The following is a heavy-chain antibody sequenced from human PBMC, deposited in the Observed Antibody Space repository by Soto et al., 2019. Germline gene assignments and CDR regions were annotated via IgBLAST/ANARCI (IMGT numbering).Heavy chain of an antibody. D-gene: IGHD1-20*01. CDR2: IYYSGST. V-gene: IGHV4-39*01. J-gene: IGHJ4*02. Sequence: PSETLFLTCTVSGGSISSSSYYWGWIRQPPGKGLEWIGSIYYSGSTYYNPSLKSRVTISVDTSKNQFSLKLSSVTAADTAAYYCARRGGYNWNSHFDYWGQGTLVTVSS. CDR3: ARRGGYNWNSHFDY. CDR1: GGSISSSSYY.